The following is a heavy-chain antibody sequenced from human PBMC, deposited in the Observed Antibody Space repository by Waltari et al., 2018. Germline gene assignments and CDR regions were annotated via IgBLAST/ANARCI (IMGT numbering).Heavy chain of an antibody. V-gene: IGHV1-2*06. D-gene: IGHD3-3*01. CDR1: GYIFIGYY. Sequence: QVQLVQSGAEVKKPGASVTVSCKASGYIFIGYYLNWVRQAPGQGLEWMGRINPNSGGTNYAQKFQGRVTMTRDTSISTAYMELSRLRSDDTAVYYCALGAIFGVVFPEPLDYWGQGTLVTVSS. CDR3: ALGAIFGVVFPEPLDY. CDR2: INPNSGGT. J-gene: IGHJ4*02.